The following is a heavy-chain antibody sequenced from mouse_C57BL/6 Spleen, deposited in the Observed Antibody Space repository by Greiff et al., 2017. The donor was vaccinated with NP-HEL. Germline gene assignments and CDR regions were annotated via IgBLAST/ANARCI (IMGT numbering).Heavy chain of an antibody. Sequence: EVKLLESGPGLVKPSPSLSLTCSVTGYSFTSGYYWNWIRQFPGNKLECMGYIRYDGSNNYNPTLKNRISLTRDTSKTQFFVKLNPVTTEDTATDYCARASMVTPHFDYWGQGTTLTVSS. V-gene: IGHV3-6*01. J-gene: IGHJ2*01. CDR3: ARASMVTPHFDY. CDR1: GYSFTSGYY. CDR2: IRYDGSN. D-gene: IGHD2-2*01.